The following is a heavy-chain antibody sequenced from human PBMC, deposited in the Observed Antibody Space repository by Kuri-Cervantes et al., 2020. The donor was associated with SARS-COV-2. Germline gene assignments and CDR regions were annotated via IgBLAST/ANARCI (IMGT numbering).Heavy chain of an antibody. V-gene: IGHV1-69*13. CDR3: ARDRLIAVAGTGYYYMDV. J-gene: IGHJ6*03. Sequence: SVKVSCKASGGTFSSYAISWVRQAPGQGLEWMGRIIPIFGTANYAQKFQGRVTITADESTSTAYMELSSLRSEDTAVYYCARDRLIAVAGTGYYYMDVWGKGTTVTVSS. D-gene: IGHD6-19*01. CDR2: IIPIFGTA. CDR1: GGTFSSYA.